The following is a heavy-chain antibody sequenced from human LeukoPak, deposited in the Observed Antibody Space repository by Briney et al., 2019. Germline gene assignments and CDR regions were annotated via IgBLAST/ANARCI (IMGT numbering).Heavy chain of an antibody. V-gene: IGHV3-7*01. CDR2: IKEDGSEK. Sequence: PGGSLRLSCAASGFTFSTYAMSWVRQAPGKGLEWVANIKEDGSEKYYVDSVKGRFTISGDNAKNSLYLQMSSLRAEDTAVYYCARRIAVAEMDYWGQGTLVTVSS. D-gene: IGHD6-19*01. J-gene: IGHJ4*02. CDR1: GFTFSTYA. CDR3: ARRIAVAEMDY.